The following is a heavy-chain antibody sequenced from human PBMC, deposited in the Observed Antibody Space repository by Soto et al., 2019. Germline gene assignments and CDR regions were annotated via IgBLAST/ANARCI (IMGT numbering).Heavy chain of an antibody. CDR3: ASGQVGATTWFDP. J-gene: IGHJ5*02. CDR2: IYDNGTT. D-gene: IGHD1-26*01. V-gene: IGHV4-31*03. CDR1: GGSIRSGGYY. Sequence: PSETLSLTCPVSGGSIRSGGYYWSWIRQDPGKGLEWLGYIYDNGTTYYNPSLKSRVSISRDTSKNQFSLKMTSLTAADTAIYYCASGQVGATTWFDPWGQGTKVTVSS.